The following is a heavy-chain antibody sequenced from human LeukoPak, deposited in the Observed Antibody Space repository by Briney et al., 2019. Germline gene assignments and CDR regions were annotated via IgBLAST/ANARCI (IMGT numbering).Heavy chain of an antibody. D-gene: IGHD6-13*01. CDR3: ARTTLYSSSWYRYYFDY. CDR1: GYTLTELS. CDR2: FDPEDGET. Sequence: ASVKVSCKVSGYTLTELSMHWVRQAPGKGLEWMGGFDPEDGETIYAQKFQGRVTITTDESTSTAYMELSSLRSEDTAVYYCARTTLYSSSWYRYYFDYWGQGTLVTVSS. J-gene: IGHJ4*02. V-gene: IGHV1-24*01.